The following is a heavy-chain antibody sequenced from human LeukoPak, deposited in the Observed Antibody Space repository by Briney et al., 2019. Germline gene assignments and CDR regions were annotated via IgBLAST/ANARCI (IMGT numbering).Heavy chain of an antibody. CDR1: GYSMRSGYY. CDR3: ARSHIVVVPAGRGSRYFYMDV. V-gene: IGHV4-38-2*02. CDR2: IYHSGST. Sequence: PSETLSLTCTVSGYSMRSGYYWGWIRLAPGKGPEWIGSIYHSGSTYYNLSLRRRVIMSVDTSKNQFSLKVNSVTAAGTAIYYCARSHIVVVPAGRGSRYFYMDVCGRGTTVAVSS. J-gene: IGHJ6*03. D-gene: IGHD2-2*01.